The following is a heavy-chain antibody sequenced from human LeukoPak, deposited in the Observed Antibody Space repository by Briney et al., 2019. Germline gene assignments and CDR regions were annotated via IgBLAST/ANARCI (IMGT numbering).Heavy chain of an antibody. D-gene: IGHD4-17*01. CDR1: GGSISSSNW. CDR2: IYHSGST. V-gene: IGHV4-4*02. Sequence: SETLSLTCAVSGGSISSSNWWSWVRQPPGKGLEWIGEIYHSGSTNYNPSLKSRVTISVDKSKNQFSLKLSSVTAADTAVYYCARGRYGDYGYYYYYYMDVWGKGTTVTVSS. J-gene: IGHJ6*03. CDR3: ARGRYGDYGYYYYYYMDV.